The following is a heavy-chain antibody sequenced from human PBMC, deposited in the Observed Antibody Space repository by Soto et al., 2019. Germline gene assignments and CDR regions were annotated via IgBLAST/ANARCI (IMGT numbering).Heavy chain of an antibody. Sequence: ASVKVSCKASGYTFTGYYMHWVRQAPGQGLEWMGWINPNSGGTNYAQKFQGRVTMTRDTSISTAYMELSRLRSDDTAVYYCARLGLKSHYYDSPDICGQGTMVTVSS. CDR1: GYTFTGYY. CDR2: INPNSGGT. J-gene: IGHJ3*02. D-gene: IGHD3-22*01. CDR3: ARLGLKSHYYDSPDI. V-gene: IGHV1-2*02.